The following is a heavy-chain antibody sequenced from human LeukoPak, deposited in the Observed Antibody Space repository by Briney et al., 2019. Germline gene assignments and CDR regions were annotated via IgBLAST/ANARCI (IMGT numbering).Heavy chain of an antibody. V-gene: IGHV3-53*01. CDR2: IYSGGST. CDR3: ARGHYYDSSGYYYVDAFDI. CDR1: GFTVSSNY. Sequence: GGSLRLSCAASGFTVSSNYMSWVRQAPGKGLEWVSVIYSGGSTYYADPVKGRFTISRDNSKNTLYLQMNSLRAEDTAVYYCARGHYYDSSGYYYVDAFDIWGQGTMVTVSS. J-gene: IGHJ3*02. D-gene: IGHD3-22*01.